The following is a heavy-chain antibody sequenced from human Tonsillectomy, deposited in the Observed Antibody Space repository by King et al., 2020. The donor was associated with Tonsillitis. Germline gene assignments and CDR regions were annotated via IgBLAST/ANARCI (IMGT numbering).Heavy chain of an antibody. V-gene: IGHV1-2*02. Sequence: VQLVESGTEVKMPGASVTVSCKASGYTFTNCHIHWIRQAPGQGLEWMGWINCNSGSTNYAQNLQGRGTLTRDTSTNTAYMDLRSLRSDDTAIYYCSRETWVYGSWGQGTQVTVSS. CDR2: INCNSGST. CDR1: GYTFTNCH. J-gene: IGHJ5*02. CDR3: SRETWVYGS. D-gene: IGHD5-24*01.